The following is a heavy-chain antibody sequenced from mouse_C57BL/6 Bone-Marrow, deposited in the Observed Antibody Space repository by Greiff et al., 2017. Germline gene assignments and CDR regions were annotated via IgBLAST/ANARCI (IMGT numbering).Heavy chain of an antibody. CDR2: ILPGSGST. V-gene: IGHV1-9*01. CDR1: GYTFTGYW. J-gene: IGHJ3*01. D-gene: IGHD1-1*01. CDR3: AREGYGSSPFFAY. Sequence: VPLQQSGAELMKPGASVKLSCKATGYTFTGYWIEWVKQRPGHGLEWIGEILPGSGSTNYNEKFKGKATFTADTSSNTAYMQLSSLTTEDSASYYGAREGYGSSPFFAYWGQGTLVTVSA.